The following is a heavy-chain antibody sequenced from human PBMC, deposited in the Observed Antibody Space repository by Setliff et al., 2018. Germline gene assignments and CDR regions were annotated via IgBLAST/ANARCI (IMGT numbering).Heavy chain of an antibody. Sequence: GGSLRLSCSASGFTFSVYAMSWVRQAPGKGLEWVADIKQDGSNTYYGDSVKGRFTISRDKAKNSLYLQMNSLRVEDTALYYCAKEPGLQIVTYYMDVWGRGTTVTVSS. CDR3: AKEPGLQIVTYYMDV. J-gene: IGHJ6*03. D-gene: IGHD3-16*02. CDR1: GFTFSVYA. V-gene: IGHV3-7*03. CDR2: IKQDGSNT.